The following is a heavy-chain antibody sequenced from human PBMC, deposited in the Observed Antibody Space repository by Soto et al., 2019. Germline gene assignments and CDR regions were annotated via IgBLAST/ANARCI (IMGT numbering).Heavy chain of an antibody. V-gene: IGHV3-23*01. D-gene: IGHD3-10*01. Sequence: PGGSLRLSCAASGFTFSSYVMTWVRQAPGKGLEWVSGISGSGGSTYYADSVKGRFTISRDDSKNTLYLQVNSLRAEDTAVYYCAKGGFGILTITFFDYWGQGTLVTVSS. CDR1: GFTFSSYV. CDR3: AKGGFGILTITFFDY. J-gene: IGHJ4*02. CDR2: ISGSGGST.